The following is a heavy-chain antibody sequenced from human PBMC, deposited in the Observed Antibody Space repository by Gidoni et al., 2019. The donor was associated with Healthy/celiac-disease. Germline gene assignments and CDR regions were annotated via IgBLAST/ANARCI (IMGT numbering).Heavy chain of an antibody. J-gene: IGHJ4*02. V-gene: IGHV3-30*01. D-gene: IGHD2-15*01. Sequence: QVQLVESGGGVVQPGRSLTLSCAASGFTFSTYAMHWVRQAPGKGLDWVAIISYDGSNKYYADSVKGRFTISRDNSKNTLYLQMNSLRAEDTAVYYCARGLYSSDYWGQGTLVTVSS. CDR3: ARGLYSSDY. CDR1: GFTFSTYA. CDR2: ISYDGSNK.